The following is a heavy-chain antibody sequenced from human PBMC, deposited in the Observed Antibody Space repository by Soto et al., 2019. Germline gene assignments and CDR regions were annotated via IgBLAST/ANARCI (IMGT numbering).Heavy chain of an antibody. Sequence: ASVKVSCKASGYTFSSYAMHWVRQAPGQRLEWMGWINAGYGNTKSSQKFQDRVTISRDTSASTAYMELTSLRSEDTAVYYCATVSPGAAIFDYWGQGTLVTVSS. CDR3: ATVSPGAAIFDY. CDR2: INAGYGNT. D-gene: IGHD1-26*01. V-gene: IGHV1-3*01. CDR1: GYTFSSYA. J-gene: IGHJ4*02.